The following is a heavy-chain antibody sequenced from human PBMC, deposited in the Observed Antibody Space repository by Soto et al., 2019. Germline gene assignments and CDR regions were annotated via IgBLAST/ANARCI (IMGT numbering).Heavy chain of an antibody. CDR3: ARDRTSTLVHRYYGMGV. CDR2: IIPMFGTT. V-gene: IGHV1-69*01. D-gene: IGHD2-2*01. J-gene: IGHJ6*02. Sequence: QVQLMQSGVEVKKPGSSVKVSCKASGGTFSNYGISWVRQAPGQGLVWMGGIIPMFGTTDYAQNFQGRVTITADESTTTAYMELRGLTSKDTAVYYCARDRTSTLVHRYYGMGVWGQGTTVTVSS. CDR1: GGTFSNYG.